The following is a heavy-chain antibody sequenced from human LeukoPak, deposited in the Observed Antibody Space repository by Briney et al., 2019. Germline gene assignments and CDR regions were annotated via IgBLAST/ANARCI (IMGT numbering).Heavy chain of an antibody. Sequence: GALRLSCAASGFTLSTYAMSWVRQTPGKGLEWVAATSSSDAGTYHADSVRGRFTISRDNSKNTLYLQMNSLRAEDAAVYFCAKAPVTSCRGAYCYPFDSWGQGTLVTVSS. CDR2: TSSSDAGT. D-gene: IGHD2-21*01. J-gene: IGHJ4*02. CDR3: AKAPVTSCRGAYCYPFDS. V-gene: IGHV3-23*01. CDR1: GFTLSTYA.